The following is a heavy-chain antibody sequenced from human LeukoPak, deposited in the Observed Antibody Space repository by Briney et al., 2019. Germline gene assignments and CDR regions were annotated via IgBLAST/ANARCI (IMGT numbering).Heavy chain of an antibody. Sequence: GASVKVSCKASGYTFTSYYMHWVRQAPGQGLEWMGIINPSGGSTSYAQKFQGRVTMTRDMSTSTVYMELSSLRSEDTAVYYCARDRLAMGATKARVFDYWGQGTLVTVSS. CDR3: ARDRLAMGATKARVFDY. V-gene: IGHV1-46*01. J-gene: IGHJ4*02. D-gene: IGHD1-26*01. CDR1: GYTFTSYY. CDR2: INPSGGST.